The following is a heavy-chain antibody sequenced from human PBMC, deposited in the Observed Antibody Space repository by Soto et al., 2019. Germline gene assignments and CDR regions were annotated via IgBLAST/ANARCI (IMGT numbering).Heavy chain of an antibody. CDR1: GFTFSSYD. J-gene: IGHJ6*02. CDR2: IGTAGDT. CDR3: ARVPPITMVRGVIEYYYYGMDV. D-gene: IGHD3-10*01. V-gene: IGHV3-13*01. Sequence: EVQLVESGGGLVQPGGSLRLSCAASGFTFSSYDMHWVRQATGKGLEWVSAIGTAGDTYYPGSVKGRFTISRENAKNSLYLQMNSLRAGDTAVYYCARVPPITMVRGVIEYYYYGMDVWGQGTTVTVSS.